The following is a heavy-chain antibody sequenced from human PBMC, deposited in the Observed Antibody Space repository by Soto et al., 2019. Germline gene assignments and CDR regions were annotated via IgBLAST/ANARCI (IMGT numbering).Heavy chain of an antibody. J-gene: IGHJ6*02. CDR3: AKDGLPGYGMDV. CDR2: IWYDGSNK. D-gene: IGHD4-17*01. CDR1: GFTFNSYV. V-gene: IGHV3-33*06. Sequence: QVQLVESGGGVVQPGRSLRLSCAASGFTFNSYVMHWVRQAPGKGLEWVAVIWYDGSNKYYADSVKGRFTISRDNSKNTLYLQMNXLRAEDTAVYYCAKDGLPGYGMDVWGQGTTVTVSS.